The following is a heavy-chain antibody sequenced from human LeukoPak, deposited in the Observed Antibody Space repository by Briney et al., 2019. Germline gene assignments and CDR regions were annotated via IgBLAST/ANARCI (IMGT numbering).Heavy chain of an antibody. CDR1: GYTFTSYD. V-gene: IGHV1-8*01. J-gene: IGHJ4*02. CDR2: MNPNSGNT. Sequence: GASVKVSCKASGYTFTSYDINWVRQATGQGLEWMGWMNPNSGNTGYAQKFQGRVTMTRNTSISTAYMELSSLRSEGTAVYYCARVTGLPTQYYFDYWGQGALVTVSS. D-gene: IGHD3-9*01. CDR3: ARVTGLPTQYYFDY.